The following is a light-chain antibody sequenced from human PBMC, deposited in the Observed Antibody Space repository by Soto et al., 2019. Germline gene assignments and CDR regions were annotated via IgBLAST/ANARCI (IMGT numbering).Light chain of an antibody. CDR3: AAWDDSVNGVV. V-gene: IGLV1-44*01. J-gene: IGLJ2*01. CDR1: SSNIGSNT. CDR2: TTN. Sequence: QSVLTQSPSASGTPGQRVTISCSGSSSNIGSNTVNWYQQLPGTAPKLLIYTTNQRPSGVPDRFSGSKSGTSASLAISGLQSEDEADYYCAAWDDSVNGVVFGGGTKVTVL.